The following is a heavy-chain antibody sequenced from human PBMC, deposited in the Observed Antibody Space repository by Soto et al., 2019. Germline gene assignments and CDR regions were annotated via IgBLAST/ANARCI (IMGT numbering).Heavy chain of an antibody. Sequence: QITLKESGPSLVKPTQTLTLTCTFSGFSLSADGVGVGWIRQPPGKALDWLALIYWDDDQRYTPSLKTRLTITKDTSKNLVVLTMTNMDPVDTATYYCAHAYGGTSWPNDAFDVWGQGTVVTFSS. J-gene: IGHJ3*01. CDR1: GFSLSADGVG. V-gene: IGHV2-5*02. D-gene: IGHD2-2*01. CDR3: AHAYGGTSWPNDAFDV. CDR2: IYWDDDQ.